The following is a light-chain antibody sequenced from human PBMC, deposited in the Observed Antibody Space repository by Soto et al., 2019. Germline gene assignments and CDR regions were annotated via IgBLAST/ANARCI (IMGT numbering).Light chain of an antibody. J-gene: IGKJ1*01. CDR1: QSISTW. V-gene: IGKV1-5*01. CDR2: DAS. CDR3: QQYNTYSWT. Sequence: DIQMTQSPSTLSASVGDRVTVTCRAGQSISTWLAWYQQTPGKAPKILIYDASTLESGVPSRFSGNGSGTEFTLTINSLQPDDFATYYCQQYNTYSWTFGQGTKVEIK.